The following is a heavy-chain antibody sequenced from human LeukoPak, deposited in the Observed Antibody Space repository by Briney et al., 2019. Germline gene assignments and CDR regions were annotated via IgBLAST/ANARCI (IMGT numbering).Heavy chain of an antibody. CDR2: IHPSGGST. CDR3: AKSDTSNFGGLDY. CDR1: GFTFSSYS. Sequence: PGGSLRLSCAASGFTFSSYSMNWVRQAPGKGLEWVSAIHPSGGSTFYADSVKGRFTISRDNFRNTLYLQMNSLRAEDTALYYCAKSDTSNFGGLDYWGQGTLVTVSP. D-gene: IGHD3-10*01. J-gene: IGHJ4*02. V-gene: IGHV3-23*01.